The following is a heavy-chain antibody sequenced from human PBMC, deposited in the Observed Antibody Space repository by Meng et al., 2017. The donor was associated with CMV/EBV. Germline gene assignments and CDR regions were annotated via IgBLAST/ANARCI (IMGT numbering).Heavy chain of an antibody. J-gene: IGHJ6*02. Sequence: GESLKISCTASGFTFGDYAMSWVRQAPGKGLEWVGFIRSKAYGGTTEYAASVKGRFTISRDNAKNSLYLQMNSLRAEDTAVYYCAREDCSSTSCYTGYYGMDVWGQGTTVTVSS. CDR2: IRSKAYGGTT. CDR1: GFTFGDYA. D-gene: IGHD2-2*02. CDR3: AREDCSSTSCYTGYYGMDV. V-gene: IGHV3-49*04.